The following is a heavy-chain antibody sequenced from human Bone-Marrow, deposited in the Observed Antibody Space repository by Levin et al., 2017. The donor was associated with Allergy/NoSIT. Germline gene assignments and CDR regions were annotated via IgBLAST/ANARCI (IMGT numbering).Heavy chain of an antibody. J-gene: IGHJ6*02. V-gene: IGHV3-49*04. CDR3: TREGPGRNIYTSRDYYGMDV. Sequence: GESLKISCTASGFTFGDYAMSWVRQAPGKGLEWVGFIRSKAYGGTTEYAASVKGRFTISRDDSKSIAYLQMNSLKTEDTAVYYCTREGPGRNIYTSRDYYGMDVWGQGTTVTVSS. CDR1: GFTFGDYA. D-gene: IGHD2-2*02. CDR2: IRSKAYGGTT.